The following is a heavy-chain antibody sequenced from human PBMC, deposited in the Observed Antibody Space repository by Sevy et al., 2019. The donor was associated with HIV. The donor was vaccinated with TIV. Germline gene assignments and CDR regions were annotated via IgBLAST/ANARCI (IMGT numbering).Heavy chain of an antibody. V-gene: IGHV1-18*04. J-gene: IGHJ4*02. Sequence: ASVKVSCKAPGYTFTSYGISWVRQAPGQGLEWMGWISAYNGNTNYAQKLQGRVTMTTDTSTSTAYMELRSLRSDDTAVYYCARIYSYAPPFDYWGQGTLVTVSS. D-gene: IGHD5-18*01. CDR1: GYTFTSYG. CDR3: ARIYSYAPPFDY. CDR2: ISAYNGNT.